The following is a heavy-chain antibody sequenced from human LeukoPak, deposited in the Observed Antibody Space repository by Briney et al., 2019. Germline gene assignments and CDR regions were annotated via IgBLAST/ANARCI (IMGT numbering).Heavy chain of an antibody. V-gene: IGHV4-34*01. Sequence: SETLSLTCAVYGRSFSGYYWTWIRQPPGKGLEWIGEINHSGSTNYNASLKNRVTISMGTSKNQFSLRLTSVTAADTAVYYCAPRGDIEHSFGYGKWFDPWGQGTRVTVSS. J-gene: IGHJ5*02. CDR1: GRSFSGYY. D-gene: IGHD5-18*01. CDR3: APRGDIEHSFGYGKWFDP. CDR2: INHSGST.